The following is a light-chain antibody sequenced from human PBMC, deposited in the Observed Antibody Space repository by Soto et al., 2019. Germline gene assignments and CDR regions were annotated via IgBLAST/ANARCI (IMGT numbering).Light chain of an antibody. CDR2: GAS. CDR3: QQYNNWRRT. CDR1: QSISSN. V-gene: IGKV3-15*01. Sequence: ETVMTQSPATLSVSPGERATLSCRASQSISSNLAWYQQKPGQAPRLLIYGASTRATGIPARFTGSGSGTEFTLTISSLQSEDFAVYYCQQYNNWRRTFGQGTKVDIK. J-gene: IGKJ1*01.